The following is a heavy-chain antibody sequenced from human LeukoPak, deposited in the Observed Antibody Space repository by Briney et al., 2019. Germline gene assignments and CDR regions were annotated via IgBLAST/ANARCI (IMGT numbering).Heavy chain of an antibody. V-gene: IGHV1-8*03. D-gene: IGHD3-3*01. CDR1: GYTFTGYY. CDR2: ISAYNGNT. J-gene: IGHJ3*02. Sequence: GASVKVSCKASGYTFTGYYMHWVRQAPGQGLEWMGWISAYNGNTNYAQKFQGRVTITRNTSISTAYMELSSLRSEDTAVYYCARGVTPVLQFLVRVRGYAFDIWGQGTMVTVSS. CDR3: ARGVTPVLQFLVRVRGYAFDI.